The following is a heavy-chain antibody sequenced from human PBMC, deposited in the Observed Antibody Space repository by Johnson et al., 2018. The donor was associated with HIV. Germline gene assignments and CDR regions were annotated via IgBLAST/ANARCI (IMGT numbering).Heavy chain of an antibody. CDR2: ISYDGSNK. CDR3: ARDGRLAAAGAWGAFDI. J-gene: IGHJ3*02. V-gene: IGHV3-30*03. CDR1: GFTVSSNY. D-gene: IGHD6-13*01. Sequence: QVQLVESGGGLIQPGGSLRLSCAASGFTVSSNYMSWVRQAPGKGLEWVAVISYDGSNKYYADSVKGRFTISRDNSKNSLYLQLNSLRPEDTAVYYCARDGRLAAAGAWGAFDIWGQGTMVTVAS.